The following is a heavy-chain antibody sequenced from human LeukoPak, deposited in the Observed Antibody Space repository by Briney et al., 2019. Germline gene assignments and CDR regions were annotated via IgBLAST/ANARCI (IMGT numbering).Heavy chain of an antibody. J-gene: IGHJ4*02. CDR3: ARQYDFWSGLFDY. CDR2: IYYSGST. Sequence: SETLSLTCTVSGGSISSYYWSWIRQPPGKGLEWIGYIYYSGSTNYNPSLKSRVTISVDTSKNQFSLKLTSVTAADTAVYYCARQYDFWSGLFDYWGQGTLVTVSS. CDR1: GGSISSYY. D-gene: IGHD3-3*01. V-gene: IGHV4-59*08.